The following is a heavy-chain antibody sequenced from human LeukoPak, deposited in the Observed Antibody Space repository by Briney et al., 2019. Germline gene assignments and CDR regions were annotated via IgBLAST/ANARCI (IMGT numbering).Heavy chain of an antibody. D-gene: IGHD4-11*01. J-gene: IGHJ1*01. V-gene: IGHV4-59*03. Sequence: PSETLSLTCTVSGVSISTSCWSWIRQSPGRGLEWVGYRCDDGRDLYNPSLRSRVSRVTISVDASERQFSLSLRSVTAADTAMYYCARTTRVTPDGRAEYFEDWGQGTLVIVSS. CDR1: GVSISTSC. CDR2: RCDDGRD. CDR3: ARTTRVTPDGRAEYFED.